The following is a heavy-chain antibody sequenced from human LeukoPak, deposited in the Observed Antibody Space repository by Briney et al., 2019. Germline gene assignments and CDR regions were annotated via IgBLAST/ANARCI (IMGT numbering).Heavy chain of an antibody. D-gene: IGHD4-23*01. J-gene: IGHJ4*02. CDR2: VYSSGNT. V-gene: IGHV4-4*07. CDR1: GGSINSYY. Sequence: PSETLSLTCTVSGGSINSYYWSWIRQPAGKGLEWTGRVYSSGNTNYNPSLKSRVSMSVDTSKNQFSLKLTSVTAADTAVYYCARGGKATVVTMWGQGILVTVSS. CDR3: ARGGKATVVTM.